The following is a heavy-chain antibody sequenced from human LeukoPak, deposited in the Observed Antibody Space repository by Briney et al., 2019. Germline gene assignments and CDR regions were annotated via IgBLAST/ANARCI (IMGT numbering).Heavy chain of an antibody. J-gene: IGHJ4*02. CDR3: ARAVGGYVDY. CDR2: ISTGGDNK. V-gene: IGHV3-21*04. Sequence: PGGSLRLSCAASGFTFSRYAMNWVRQAPEKGLEWVSYISTGGDNKFYADSVKGRFTISRDNSNNTLYLQMNSLRAEDTAVYYCARAVGGYVDYWGQGTLVPVSS. D-gene: IGHD2-15*01. CDR1: GFTFSRYA.